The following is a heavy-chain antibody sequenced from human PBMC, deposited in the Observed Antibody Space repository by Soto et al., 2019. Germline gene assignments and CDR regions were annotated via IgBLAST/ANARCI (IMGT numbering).Heavy chain of an antibody. CDR3: AKDPTYDSSGYEFVGFDY. CDR1: GFTFRNYA. CDR2: ISGSGGST. J-gene: IGHJ4*02. D-gene: IGHD3-22*01. V-gene: IGHV3-23*01. Sequence: GGSLRLSCIASGFTFRNYAMSWVRQAPGKGLEWVSGISGSGGSTHYTDSVKGRFTISRDNSKNTLYLQMNALRAEDTAVYYCAKDPTYDSSGYEFVGFDYWGQGTLVTVSS.